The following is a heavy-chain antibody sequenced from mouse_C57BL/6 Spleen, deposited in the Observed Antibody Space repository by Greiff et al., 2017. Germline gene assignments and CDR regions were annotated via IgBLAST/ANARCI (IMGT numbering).Heavy chain of an antibody. V-gene: IGHV1-81*01. CDR3: ARGDTTVVAPFDY. J-gene: IGHJ2*01. Sequence: VQLLQSGAELARPGASVKLSCKASGYTFTSYGISWVKQRTGQGLEWIGEIYPSSGNTYYNEKFKGKATLTADKSSSTAYMELRSLTSEDSAVYFCARGDTTVVAPFDYWGQGTTLTVSA. CDR1: GYTFTSYG. CDR2: IYPSSGNT. D-gene: IGHD1-1*01.